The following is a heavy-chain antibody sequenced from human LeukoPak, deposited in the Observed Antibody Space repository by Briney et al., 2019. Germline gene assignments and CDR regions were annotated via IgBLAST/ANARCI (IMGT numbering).Heavy chain of an antibody. D-gene: IGHD6-13*01. CDR1: GFTFSSYS. CDR3: ARVFATSSSWYLKNYYYGMDV. Sequence: GGSLRLSCAASGFTFSSYSMNWVRQAPGEGLEWVSYISSSSSTIYYADSVKGRFTISRDNAKNSLYLQMNSLRAEDTAVYYCARVFATSSSWYLKNYYYGMDVWGQGTTVTVSS. V-gene: IGHV3-48*04. J-gene: IGHJ6*02. CDR2: ISSSSSTI.